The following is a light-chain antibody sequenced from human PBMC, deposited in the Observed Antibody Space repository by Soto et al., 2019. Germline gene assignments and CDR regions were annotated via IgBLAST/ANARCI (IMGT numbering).Light chain of an antibody. CDR3: QQTKRFPFT. J-gene: IGKJ4*01. V-gene: IGKV1-12*02. Sequence: DIQMTQSPSSLSASVGDEVTLTCRASQAVSNWLAWYQHRPGSAPKLLIYAASNLPSGVPARFGGSGSGTVFTLTINSLQPEDFATYYCQQTKRFPFTFGGGTKVDMK. CDR2: AAS. CDR1: QAVSNW.